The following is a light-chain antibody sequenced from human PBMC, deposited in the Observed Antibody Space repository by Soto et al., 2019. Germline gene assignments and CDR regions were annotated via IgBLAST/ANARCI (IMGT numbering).Light chain of an antibody. V-gene: IGLV1-40*01. Sequence: QSVLTQPPSVSGAPGQRVTIYCTGSSSNIGSGYDVHWYQQLPGTAPKLLIYGNSNRPSGVPDRFSGSKSGTSASLAITGLQAEDEADYYCQSYDSSLSGYVFGPGTKLTVL. CDR1: SSNIGSGYD. J-gene: IGLJ1*01. CDR2: GNS. CDR3: QSYDSSLSGYV.